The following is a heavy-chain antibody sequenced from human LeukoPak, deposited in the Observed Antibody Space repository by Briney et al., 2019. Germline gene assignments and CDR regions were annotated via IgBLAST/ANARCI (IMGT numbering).Heavy chain of an antibody. Sequence: PGASLRLSCAASGFTFSNYAMSWVRQAPGKGLEWVSAILGSGGSTNYADSVKGRFTVSRDNSRSTLYLQMKSLRAEDTALYYCAKWGDYDVLTGYYVPDYWGQGTRVTVSS. V-gene: IGHV3-23*01. CDR3: AKWGDYDVLTGYYVPDY. D-gene: IGHD3-9*01. CDR2: ILGSGGST. CDR1: GFTFSNYA. J-gene: IGHJ4*02.